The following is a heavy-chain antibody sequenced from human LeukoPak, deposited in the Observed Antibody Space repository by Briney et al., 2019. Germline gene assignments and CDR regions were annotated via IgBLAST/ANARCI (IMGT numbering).Heavy chain of an antibody. V-gene: IGHV4-59*01. Sequence: SETLSLTCTVSGGSISSYYWSWIRQPPGKGLEWIGYIYYSGSTNYNPSLKSRVTISVDTSKNQFSLKLSSVTAADTAVYYCARDVVAAPGTWDYWGQGTLVTVSS. CDR3: ARDVVAAPGTWDY. J-gene: IGHJ4*02. CDR1: GGSISSYY. D-gene: IGHD6-13*01. CDR2: IYYSGST.